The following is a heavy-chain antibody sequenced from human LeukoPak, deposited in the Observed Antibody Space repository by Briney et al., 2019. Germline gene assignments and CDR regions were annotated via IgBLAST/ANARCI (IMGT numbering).Heavy chain of an antibody. Sequence: TPSETLSLTCTVSGGSISSGNYYWTWIRQPAGKGLEWIGRIYTSGSTNYNPSLKSRVTISLDTSKSQFSLKLSSVTAADAAVYYCARDHSPVDTAYYNWFDPWGQGTLVTVSS. J-gene: IGHJ5*02. CDR1: GGSISSGNYY. D-gene: IGHD5-18*01. CDR3: ARDHSPVDTAYYNWFDP. CDR2: IYTSGST. V-gene: IGHV4-61*02.